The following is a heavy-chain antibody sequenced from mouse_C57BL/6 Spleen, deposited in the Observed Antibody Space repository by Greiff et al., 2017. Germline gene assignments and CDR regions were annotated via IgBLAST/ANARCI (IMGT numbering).Heavy chain of an antibody. J-gene: IGHJ2*01. D-gene: IGHD2-1*01. V-gene: IGHV1-82*01. CDR3: ARSEGNPLFGY. CDR2: IYPGDGDT. CDR1: GYAFSSSW. Sequence: QVQLQQSGPELVKPGASVKISCKASGYAFSSSWMNWVKQRPGKGLEWIGRIYPGDGDTNYNGKFKGKATLTADKSSSTAYMQLSSLTSEDSAVYFCARSEGNPLFGYCGQGTTLTVSS.